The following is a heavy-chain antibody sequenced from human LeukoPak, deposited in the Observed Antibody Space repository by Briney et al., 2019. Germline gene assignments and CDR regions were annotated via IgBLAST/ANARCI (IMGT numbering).Heavy chain of an antibody. CDR2: ISGTGVAT. D-gene: IGHD5-24*01. V-gene: IGHV3-23*01. J-gene: IGHJ4*02. Sequence: LTGGSLRLSCAASGFTFNNYAMNWVRQAPGKGLEWVSSISGTGVATYYADSVKGRFTISRDNAKNSLYLQMNSLRDEDTAVYYCAKMWQVVMATPFDYWGQGTLVTVSS. CDR1: GFTFNNYA. CDR3: AKMWQVVMATPFDY.